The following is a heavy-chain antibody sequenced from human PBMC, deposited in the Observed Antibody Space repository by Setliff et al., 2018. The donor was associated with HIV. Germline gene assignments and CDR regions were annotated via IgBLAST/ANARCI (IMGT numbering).Heavy chain of an antibody. D-gene: IGHD2-8*01. CDR2: IFYTESTNYTPSIKST. CDR3: ARSRPRSMDFYMDV. CDR1: GGSISTYY. J-gene: IGHJ6*03. V-gene: IGHV4-59*01. Sequence: TLSLTCTVSGGSISTYYWSWIRQSPGEGLEWIGYIFYTESTNYTPSIKSTNYNPSLKRRVTVSLDTSQNQFSLNLSSVTAADTAVYYCARSRPRSMDFYMDVWGKGTTVTVSS.